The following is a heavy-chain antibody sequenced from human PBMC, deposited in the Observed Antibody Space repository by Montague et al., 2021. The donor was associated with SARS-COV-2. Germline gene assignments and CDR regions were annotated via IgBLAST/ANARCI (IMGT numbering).Heavy chain of an antibody. J-gene: IGHJ6*02. CDR3: VTSKYCPSSSCAVAHDYLYSGMDV. D-gene: IGHD2/OR15-2a*01. Sequence: SLRLSCAATGFTFRTYWMSWVRQAPGKGLEWVANIKEDGGETYYVDSVRGRFTISRDNAKNSLYLRMNRLRSDDTAIYYCVTSKYCPSSSCAVAHDYLYSGMDVWGQGTTVTVSS. CDR1: GFTFRTYW. V-gene: IGHV3-7*01. CDR2: IKEDGGET.